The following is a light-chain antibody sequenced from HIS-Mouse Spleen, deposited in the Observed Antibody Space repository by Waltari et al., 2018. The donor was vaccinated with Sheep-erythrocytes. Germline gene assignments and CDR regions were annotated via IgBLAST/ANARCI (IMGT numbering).Light chain of an antibody. CDR2: EGS. CDR3: CSYAGSSTPWV. CDR1: SSDVGGYNY. J-gene: IGLJ3*02. Sequence: QSALTQPRSVSGSPGQSVTISCTGTSSDVGGYNYVSWYQQHPGKAPKLTIYEGSKRPSGVSNRFSGSKSCNTASLTISGLQAEDEADYYCCSYAGSSTPWVFGGGTKLTVL. V-gene: IGLV2-11*01.